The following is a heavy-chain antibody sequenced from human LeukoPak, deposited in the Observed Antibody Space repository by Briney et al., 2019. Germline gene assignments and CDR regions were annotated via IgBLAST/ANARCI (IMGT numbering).Heavy chain of an antibody. J-gene: IGHJ4*02. Sequence: PGGSLRLSCAASGFTFSSYWMSWVRQAPGKGLERVANIKQDGSEKYYVDSVKGRFTISRDNAKNSLYLQMNSLRAEDTAVYYCARGLPPDPFDYWGQGTLVTVSS. CDR2: IKQDGSEK. CDR3: ARGLPPDPFDY. CDR1: GFTFSSYW. V-gene: IGHV3-7*01.